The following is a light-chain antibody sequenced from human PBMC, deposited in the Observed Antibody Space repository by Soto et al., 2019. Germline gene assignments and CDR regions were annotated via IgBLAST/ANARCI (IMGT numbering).Light chain of an antibody. CDR3: SSYTSSSIPV. V-gene: IGLV2-14*03. J-gene: IGLJ2*01. Sequence: QSALTQPASVSGSPGQSITISCTGTSSDVGAYNYVSWYQHHPGKAPKLMIYDVSNRPSGVSNRFSGSKSGNTASLTISGLQAEDEAGYYCSSYTSSSIPVFGGGTKLTVL. CDR1: SSDVGAYNY. CDR2: DVS.